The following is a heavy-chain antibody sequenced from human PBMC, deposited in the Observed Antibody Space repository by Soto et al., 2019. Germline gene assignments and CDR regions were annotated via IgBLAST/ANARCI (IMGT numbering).Heavy chain of an antibody. CDR1: GFTFSTYT. CDR3: VREDGKVGTNSAFDY. D-gene: IGHD1-26*01. Sequence: EVQVVESGGDLVKPGGSLRLSCASSGFTFSTYTMNWVRQAPGKGLEWVSSINGRGNYIYYAESMNGRFTISRDNAKNSLYLQMDRLRAEDTALYYCVREDGKVGTNSAFDYWGLGALVTVSS. J-gene: IGHJ4*02. CDR2: INGRGNYI. V-gene: IGHV3-21*01.